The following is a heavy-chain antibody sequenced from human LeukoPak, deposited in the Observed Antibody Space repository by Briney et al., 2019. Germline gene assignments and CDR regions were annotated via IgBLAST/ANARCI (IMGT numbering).Heavy chain of an antibody. J-gene: IGHJ4*02. Sequence: PGGSLRLSRAASGFTFSSYWMHWVRQAPGKGLVWVSRINSDGSSTSYADSVKGRFTISRDNAKNTLYLQMNSLRAEDTAVYYCASIWVTTRGGVSDYWGQGTLVTVSS. D-gene: IGHD4-17*01. CDR3: ASIWVTTRGGVSDY. V-gene: IGHV3-74*01. CDR2: INSDGSST. CDR1: GFTFSSYW.